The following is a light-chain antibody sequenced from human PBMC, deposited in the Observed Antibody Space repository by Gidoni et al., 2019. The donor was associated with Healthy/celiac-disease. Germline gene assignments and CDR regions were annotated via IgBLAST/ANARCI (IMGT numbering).Light chain of an antibody. CDR3: QACDSSTVV. V-gene: IGLV3-1*01. J-gene: IGLJ2*01. Sequence: SYELTHPPPVSVPPGQTASITCSVDKLGDKYSCWNQQKPGQSPVLVTDQDSNRPSGITERFSGSYSGNTSTLTTSGTQAMDEAHYYCQACDSSTVVFGCGTKLTLL. CDR1: KLGDKY. CDR2: QDS.